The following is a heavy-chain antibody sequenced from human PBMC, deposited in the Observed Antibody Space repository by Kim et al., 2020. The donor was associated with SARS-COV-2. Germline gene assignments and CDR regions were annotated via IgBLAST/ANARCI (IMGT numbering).Heavy chain of an antibody. CDR2: IYPGDSDT. J-gene: IGHJ4*02. CDR1: GYSFTSYW. V-gene: IGHV5-51*01. D-gene: IGHD4-17*01. Sequence: GESLKISCKGSGYSFTSYWIGWVRQMPGKGLEWMGIIYPGDSDTRYSPSFQGQVTISADKSISTAYLQWSSLKASDTAMYYCARRRSRGTVTTYYFDYWGQGTLVTVSS. CDR3: ARRRSRGTVTTYYFDY.